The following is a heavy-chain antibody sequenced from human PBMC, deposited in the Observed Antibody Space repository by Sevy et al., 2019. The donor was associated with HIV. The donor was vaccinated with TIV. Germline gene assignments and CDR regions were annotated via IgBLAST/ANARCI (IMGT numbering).Heavy chain of an antibody. J-gene: IGHJ6*02. CDR3: ARAWQAYYYAVDV. CDR1: GESISNNY. Sequence: SETLSLTCNVSGESISNNYWSWIRQPPGKGLEWIGYIYYSGRTNYSPSLKTRVTISTDTFKNQFSLKLTSATAADTAVYYSARAWQAYYYAVDVWGQGTTVTVSS. V-gene: IGHV4-59*01. CDR2: IYYSGRT.